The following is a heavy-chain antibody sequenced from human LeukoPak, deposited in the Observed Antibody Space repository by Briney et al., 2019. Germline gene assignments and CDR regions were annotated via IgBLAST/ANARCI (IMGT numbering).Heavy chain of an antibody. CDR2: IYYSGST. CDR3: ARAPYCSGGSCYRPGSWFDP. Sequence: SETLSLTCTVSGGSISSYYWSWIRQPPGKGLEWIGYIYYSGSTNYSPSLKSRVTISVDTSKNQFSLKLSSVTAADTAVYYCARAPYCSGGSCYRPGSWFDPWGQGTLVTVSS. J-gene: IGHJ5*02. V-gene: IGHV4-59*01. D-gene: IGHD2-15*01. CDR1: GGSISSYY.